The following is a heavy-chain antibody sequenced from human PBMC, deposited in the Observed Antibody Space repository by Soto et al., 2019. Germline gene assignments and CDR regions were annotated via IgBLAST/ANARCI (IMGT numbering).Heavy chain of an antibody. J-gene: IGHJ3*02. D-gene: IGHD1-7*01. CDR3: VIVGVNNLNLPRAFHI. CDR2: IGTDVDT. V-gene: IGHV3-13*01. Sequence: EVQLVESGGGLVQPGGSLRLSCAASGFSFRVYDMLWVRQGAGTGLEWVSTIGTDVDTYYAGSVKGRFTISREDAKNAMYVPMNPLGAGDTGVYFCVIVGVNNLNLPRAFHIWGHGTMLTVS. CDR1: GFSFRVYD.